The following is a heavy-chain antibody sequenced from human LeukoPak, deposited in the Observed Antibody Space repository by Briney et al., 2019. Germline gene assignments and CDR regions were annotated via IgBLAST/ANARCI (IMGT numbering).Heavy chain of an antibody. D-gene: IGHD6-13*01. CDR2: ISSSSSYI. J-gene: IGHJ4*02. Sequence: GGSLRLSCAASGFTFSSYSMNWVRQAPGKGLEWVSSISSSSSYIYYADSVKGRFTISRDNAKNSLYLQMNSLRAEDTAVYYCARAESSSGPFDYWGQGTLVTVSS. CDR3: ARAESSSGPFDY. V-gene: IGHV3-21*01. CDR1: GFTFSSYS.